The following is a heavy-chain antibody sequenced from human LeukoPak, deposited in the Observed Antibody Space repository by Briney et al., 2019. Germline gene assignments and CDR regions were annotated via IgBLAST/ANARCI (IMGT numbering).Heavy chain of an antibody. Sequence: ASVKVSCKASGYTFTSYDINWVRQATGQGLEWMGWMNPNSGNTGYAQKFQGRVTMTRNTSISTANMELSSLRSEDTAVYYCAKGTYDNKFSTDFDYWGQGTLVTVSS. D-gene: IGHD3-22*01. J-gene: IGHJ4*02. CDR2: MNPNSGNT. CDR3: AKGTYDNKFSTDFDY. V-gene: IGHV1-8*01. CDR1: GYTFTSYD.